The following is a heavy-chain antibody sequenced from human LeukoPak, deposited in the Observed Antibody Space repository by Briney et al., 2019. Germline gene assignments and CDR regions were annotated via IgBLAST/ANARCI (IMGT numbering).Heavy chain of an antibody. J-gene: IGHJ6*04. CDR2: IRSKVNNYAT. CDR3: ARGLFDDPYYYFGMDV. V-gene: IGHV3-73*01. Sequence: GGSLMLSCATSGFTFRASTIHWVRQASGTGLEWVGRIRSKVNNYATSYAASVNGRFTISRDNSNSTAYLQMNSLNIDDTAVYYCARGLFDDPYYYFGMDVWGKGTTVIVSS. D-gene: IGHD3-9*01. CDR1: GFTFRAST.